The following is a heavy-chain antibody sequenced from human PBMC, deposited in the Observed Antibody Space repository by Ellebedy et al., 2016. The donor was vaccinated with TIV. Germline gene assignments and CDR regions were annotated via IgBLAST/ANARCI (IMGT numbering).Heavy chain of an antibody. J-gene: IGHJ4*02. Sequence: SLKISXAASGFTFDDYAMHWVRQAPGKGLEWVSCISWNSGSIGYADSVKGRFTISRDNAKNSLYLQMNSLRAEDTALYYCAKAPGYSYGLIDYWGQGTLVTVSS. V-gene: IGHV3-9*01. CDR2: ISWNSGSI. D-gene: IGHD5-18*01. CDR3: AKAPGYSYGLIDY. CDR1: GFTFDDYA.